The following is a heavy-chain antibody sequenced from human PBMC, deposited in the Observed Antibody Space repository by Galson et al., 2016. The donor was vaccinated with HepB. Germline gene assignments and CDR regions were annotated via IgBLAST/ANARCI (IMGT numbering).Heavy chain of an antibody. CDR1: GFTLRSYG. D-gene: IGHD3-22*01. Sequence: SLRLSCAASGFTLRSYGIHWVRQTPGKGLEWVAVIWYDGRDKYYADSVKGRFIISRDTSKNTVELQMDSLRAEDTAVDNCARDGDTSGHYGNFDYWGQGTLVTVSS. CDR3: ARDGDTSGHYGNFDY. V-gene: IGHV3-33*01. J-gene: IGHJ4*02. CDR2: IWYDGRDK.